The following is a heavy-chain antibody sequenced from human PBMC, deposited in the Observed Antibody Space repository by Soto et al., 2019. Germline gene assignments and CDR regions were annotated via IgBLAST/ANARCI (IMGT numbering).Heavy chain of an antibody. D-gene: IGHD4-4*01. CDR2: IRTDANTYAT. CDR1: GFSFSGSA. Sequence: QLVESGGALVQPGSSLKLSCAASGFSFSGSAIQWVRQAPGKGLEWVGRIRTDANTYATAYAASVTGRFTSSRDDSRNTAYLQMNRLKTEDTAVYFCTRRQFYIFGLDVWGQGTTVIVSS. V-gene: IGHV3-73*02. CDR3: TRRQFYIFGLDV. J-gene: IGHJ6*02.